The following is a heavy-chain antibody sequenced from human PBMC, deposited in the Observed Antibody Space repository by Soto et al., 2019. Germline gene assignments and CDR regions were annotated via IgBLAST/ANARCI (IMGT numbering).Heavy chain of an antibody. D-gene: IGHD3-10*01. Sequence: EVQLVESGGGLVNPGGSLRLSCAASGFTFSYYPLHWVRRAPGKGLEWVSSISGVRDYIRYADSVKGRFAISRDNAKTSVYLQMNSLTAEDTAVYYCAREGVHNYTEYYFDYWGQGTLVTVSS. CDR2: ISGVRDYI. CDR3: AREGVHNYTEYYFDY. CDR1: GFTFSYYP. V-gene: IGHV3-21*06. J-gene: IGHJ4*02.